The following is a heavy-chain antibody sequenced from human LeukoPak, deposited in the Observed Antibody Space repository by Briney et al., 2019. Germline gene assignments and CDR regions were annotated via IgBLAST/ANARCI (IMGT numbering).Heavy chain of an antibody. CDR3: AKAIQLGQKSFDY. D-gene: IGHD6-13*01. V-gene: IGHV3-30*18. Sequence: PGGSLRLSCAASGCTFSSYGMHWVRQAPGKGMEWVAAISYDGSSKVYEDSVKGRFTISRDNSKNTLYLQINSLRAEDTAVYYCAKAIQLGQKSFDYWGQGTLVTVSS. CDR1: GCTFSSYG. CDR2: ISYDGSSK. J-gene: IGHJ4*02.